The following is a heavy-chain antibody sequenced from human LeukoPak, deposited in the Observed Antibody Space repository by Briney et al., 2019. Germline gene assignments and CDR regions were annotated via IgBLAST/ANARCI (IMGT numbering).Heavy chain of an antibody. J-gene: IGHJ5*02. V-gene: IGHV4-59*01. CDR1: GASISSYY. Sequence: PSETLSLTCTVSGASISSYYWSWIRQPPGEGLEWIGYRYYSGSTNYNPSLKSRVTISVDTSNNQVSLMLTSETAADTAVYYCARDRGSGDDNWFDPWGQGTLVTVSS. D-gene: IGHD3-10*01. CDR3: ARDRGSGDDNWFDP. CDR2: RYYSGST.